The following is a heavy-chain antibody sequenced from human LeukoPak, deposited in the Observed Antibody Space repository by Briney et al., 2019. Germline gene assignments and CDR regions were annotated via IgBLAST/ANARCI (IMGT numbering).Heavy chain of an antibody. CDR2: IYYSGST. CDR1: GGSISSGDYY. D-gene: IGHD6-19*01. J-gene: IGHJ4*02. CDR3: ASRMRRQWLVRGFDY. Sequence: SETLSLTCTVSGGSISSGDYYWSWIRQPPGKGLEWIGYIYYSGSTNYNPSLKSRVTISVDTSKNQFSLKLSSVTAADTAVYYCASRMRRQWLVRGFDYWGQGTLVTVSS. V-gene: IGHV4-30-4*01.